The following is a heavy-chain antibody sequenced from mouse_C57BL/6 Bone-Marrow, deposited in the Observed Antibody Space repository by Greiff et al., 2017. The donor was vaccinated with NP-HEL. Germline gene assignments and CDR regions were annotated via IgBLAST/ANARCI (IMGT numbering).Heavy chain of an antibody. CDR2: ISNGGGST. J-gene: IGHJ3*01. Sequence: DVKLVESGGGLVQPGGSLKLSCAASGFTFSDYYMYWVRQTPEKRLEWVAYISNGGGSTYYPDTVKGRFTLSRDNAKNTLYQQMSRLKSEDTAMYYCARQNYYGNFLAWFAYWGQGTLVTVSA. CDR1: GFTFSDYY. V-gene: IGHV5-12*01. CDR3: ARQNYYGNFLAWFAY. D-gene: IGHD2-1*01.